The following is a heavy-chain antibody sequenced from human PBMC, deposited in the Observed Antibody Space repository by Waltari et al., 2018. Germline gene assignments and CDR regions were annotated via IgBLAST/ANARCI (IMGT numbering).Heavy chain of an antibody. CDR3: ARWGAIMPFDYYYYGMDV. Sequence: QVQLQESGPGLVKPSETLSLTCTVSGGSISSYYWSWIRQPPGKGLEGIGYIYYSGRPNYHPSLRSRVTISVDTSKNQFSLKLSSVTAADTAVYYCARWGAIMPFDYYYYGMDVWGQGTTVTVSS. D-gene: IGHD3-16*01. CDR2: IYYSGRP. J-gene: IGHJ6*02. V-gene: IGHV4-59*01. CDR1: GGSISSYY.